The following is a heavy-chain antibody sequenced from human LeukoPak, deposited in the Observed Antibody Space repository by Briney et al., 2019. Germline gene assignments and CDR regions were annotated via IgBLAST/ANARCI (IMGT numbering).Heavy chain of an antibody. CDR1: GFTFSDYY. Sequence: GGSLRHSCAASGFTFSDYYMSWIRQAPGKGLEWLSYISTSGTTIFYADSVKGRFTISRDNAKNSLYLQMNSLRAEDTALYYCARDSRGAFDIWGQGTMVTVSS. V-gene: IGHV3-11*01. CDR3: ARDSRGAFDI. J-gene: IGHJ3*02. CDR2: ISTSGTTI. D-gene: IGHD5-12*01.